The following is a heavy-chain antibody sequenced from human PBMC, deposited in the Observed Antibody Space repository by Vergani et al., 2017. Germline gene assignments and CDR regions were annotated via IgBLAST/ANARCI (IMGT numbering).Heavy chain of an antibody. Sequence: QVQLVQSGAEVKKPGSSVKVSCKASGGTFSSYAISWVRQAPGHGLEWMGRIIPIFGTANYAQKFQGRVTITADESTSTAYMELSSLRSEDTAVYYCTRDRNGYYGSGAYYYGMDVWGQGTTVTVSS. D-gene: IGHD3-10*01. CDR1: GGTFSSYA. CDR2: IIPIFGTA. J-gene: IGHJ6*02. CDR3: TRDRNGYYGSGAYYYGMDV. V-gene: IGHV1-69*13.